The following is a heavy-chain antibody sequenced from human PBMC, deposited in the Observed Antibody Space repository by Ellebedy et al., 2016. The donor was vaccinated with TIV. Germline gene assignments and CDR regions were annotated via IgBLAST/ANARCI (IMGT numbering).Heavy chain of an antibody. CDR1: GFTFSTYV. V-gene: IGHV3-30-3*01. J-gene: IGHJ3*02. D-gene: IGHD6-19*01. CDR2: ISYDGSSQ. CDR3: AREGTGAGTDAFDI. Sequence: GGSLRLSXAASGFTFSTYVMHWVRQAPGKGLEWVAVISYDGSSQFYADSVKGRFTISRDNSKNTLYLQMNSLRPEDMSLYYCAREGTGAGTDAFDIWGQGTMVTVSS.